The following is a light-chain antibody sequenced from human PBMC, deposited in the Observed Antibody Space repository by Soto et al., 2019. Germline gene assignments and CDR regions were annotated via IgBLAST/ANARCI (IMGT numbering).Light chain of an antibody. Sequence: DIVMTQSTLSLPVIPGEPASISCRSSQSLLHTNGYQYLDWYLQKPGQSPQLLIYLGSNRASGVPDRFSGSGSGTDFTLKISRVEAEDAGVYYCMQALQTPRAFGQGTKVEIK. V-gene: IGKV2-28*01. CDR1: QSLLHTNGYQY. CDR3: MQALQTPRA. CDR2: LGS. J-gene: IGKJ1*01.